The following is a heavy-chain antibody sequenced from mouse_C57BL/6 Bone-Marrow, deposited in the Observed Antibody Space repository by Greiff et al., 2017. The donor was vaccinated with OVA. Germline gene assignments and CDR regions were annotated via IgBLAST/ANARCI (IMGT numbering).Heavy chain of an antibody. J-gene: IGHJ3*01. V-gene: IGHV1-15*01. CDR1: GYTFTDYE. CDR2: IDPETGGT. Sequence: VQLQQSGAELVRPGASVTLSCKASGYTFTDYEMHWVQQTPVHGLEWIGAIDPETGGTAYNQKFKGKAILTADKSSSTAYMELRSLTSEDSAVYYCTRPHYYGSSPAYWGQGTLVTVSA. CDR3: TRPHYYGSSPAY. D-gene: IGHD1-1*01.